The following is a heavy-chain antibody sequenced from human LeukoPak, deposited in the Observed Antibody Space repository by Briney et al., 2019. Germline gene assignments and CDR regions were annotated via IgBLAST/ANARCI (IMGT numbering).Heavy chain of an antibody. D-gene: IGHD3-10*01. CDR2: ISSGGGTT. J-gene: IGHJ3*02. Sequence: GGSLRLSCAASGFTFSSYAMGWVRQPPGKGLEWVSDISSGGGTTSYADSVKGRFTISRDNSKNTLYLQMNSLRAEDTAVYYCARDSGRFDVFDIWGQGTMVTVSS. V-gene: IGHV3-23*01. CDR3: ARDSGRFDVFDI. CDR1: GFTFSSYA.